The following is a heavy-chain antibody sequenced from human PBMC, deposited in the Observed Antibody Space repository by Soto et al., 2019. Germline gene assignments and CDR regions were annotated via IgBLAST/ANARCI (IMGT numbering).Heavy chain of an antibody. CDR2: IYYSGST. V-gene: IGHV4-39*01. J-gene: IGHJ4*02. Sequence: SEILSLTCTVSGGSISSSSYYWGWIRQPPGKGLEWIGSIYYSGSTYYNPSLKSRVTISVDTSKNQFSLKLSSVTAADTAVYYCARWGDTVTFDYWGQGTLVTVSS. D-gene: IGHD4-17*01. CDR1: GGSISSSSYY. CDR3: ARWGDTVTFDY.